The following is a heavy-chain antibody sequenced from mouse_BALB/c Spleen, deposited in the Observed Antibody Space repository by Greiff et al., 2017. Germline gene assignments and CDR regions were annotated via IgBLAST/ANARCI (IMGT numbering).Heavy chain of an antibody. D-gene: IGHD2-4*01. CDR3: KRLSTMNTGYYAMDY. CDR2: IYPSDSYT. J-gene: IGHJ4*01. V-gene: IGHV1-69*02. Sequence: QVQLQQPGAELVRPGASVKLSCKASGFTFTSYWINWVNQRPGQGLEWIGNIYPSDSYTNYNQTFKDKATLTVDKSSNTAYMQLSSPTSEDSAVYYCKRLSTMNTGYYAMDYWGQGTSVTVSS. CDR1: GFTFTSYW.